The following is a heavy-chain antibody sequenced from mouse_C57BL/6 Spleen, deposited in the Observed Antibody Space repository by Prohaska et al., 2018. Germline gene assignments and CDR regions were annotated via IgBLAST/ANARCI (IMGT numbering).Heavy chain of an antibody. CDR2: INSDGSAI. CDR3: MRYGSSYWYCDV. Sequence: EVQLLETGGGLVQPGGSRGLSCEGSGFTFSGFWMSWVRQTPGKTLEWIGDINSDGSAINYAPSIKDRFTIFRDNDKSTLYLQMSNVRSEDTATYFCMRYGSSYWYCDVWGTGTTVTVSS. J-gene: IGHJ1*03. CDR1: GFTFSGFW. D-gene: IGHD1-1*01. V-gene: IGHV11-2*01.